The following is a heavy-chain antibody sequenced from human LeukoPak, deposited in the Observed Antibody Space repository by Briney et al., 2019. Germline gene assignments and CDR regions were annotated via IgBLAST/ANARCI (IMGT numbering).Heavy chain of an antibody. CDR3: AKGYDSSAIYYFDY. J-gene: IGHJ4*02. CDR1: GFTFSTYA. Sequence: GGSLRLSCAASGFTFSTYAMSWVRQAPGKGLEWVSIISGSGASTYYADSVKGRFTISRDNSKNTLYLQMNSLRAEDTAVYYCAKGYDSSAIYYFDYWGQGTLVTVSS. CDR2: ISGSGAST. V-gene: IGHV3-23*01. D-gene: IGHD3-22*01.